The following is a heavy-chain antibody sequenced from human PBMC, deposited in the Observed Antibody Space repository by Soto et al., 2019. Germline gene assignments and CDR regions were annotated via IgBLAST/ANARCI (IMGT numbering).Heavy chain of an antibody. CDR2: ISAHTGKT. D-gene: IGHD3-9*01. V-gene: IGHV1-18*01. CDR1: GYTFTNHG. J-gene: IGHJ6*02. CDR3: ARAGYDTILTAQPYGMDL. Sequence: SVKVSCKASGYTFTNHGVTWVRQAPGQGLEWMGWISAHTGKTNYAQKCQARVTMTTETSTSTAYMELRSLTSGDTGVYSCARAGYDTILTAQPYGMDLWGQGTTVTVSS.